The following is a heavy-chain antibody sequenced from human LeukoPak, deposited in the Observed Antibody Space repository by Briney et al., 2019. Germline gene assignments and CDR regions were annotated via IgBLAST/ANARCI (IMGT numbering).Heavy chain of an antibody. CDR1: GFSFSNWA. J-gene: IGHJ4*02. V-gene: IGHV3-23*01. CDR3: AKVKVLGYSTFDY. Sequence: TGGSLRLSCAASGFSFSNWAMSWVRQAPGKGLEWVSGFTRNDETTSYADSVKGRFTISRDNSKNTLYLQMSSLRAEDTAVYYCAKVKVLGYSTFDYWGQGALVTVSS. D-gene: IGHD2-15*01. CDR2: FTRNDETT.